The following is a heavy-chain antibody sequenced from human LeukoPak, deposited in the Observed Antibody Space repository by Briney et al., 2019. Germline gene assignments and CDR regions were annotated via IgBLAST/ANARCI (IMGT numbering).Heavy chain of an antibody. V-gene: IGHV3-53*01. D-gene: IGHD5-24*01. J-gene: IGHJ4*02. CDR1: GFTVSSNY. CDR3: ARGDGYNFFDY. Sequence: GGSLRLSCAASGFTVSSNYMSWVRQAPGKGLERVSVIYVDGTTYYADSVKGRFTISRDNSKNSLSLQMNSLRAEDTAVYYCARGDGYNFFDYWGQGTLVTVSS. CDR2: IYVDGTT.